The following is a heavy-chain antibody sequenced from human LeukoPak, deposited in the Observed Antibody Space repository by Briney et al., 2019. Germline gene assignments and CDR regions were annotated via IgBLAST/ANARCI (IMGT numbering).Heavy chain of an antibody. CDR3: ARPPHMVRGVMSFGY. J-gene: IGHJ4*02. V-gene: IGHV3-33*01. CDR1: GFTFSSYG. CDR2: IWYDGSNK. D-gene: IGHD3-10*01. Sequence: GRSLRLSCAASGFTFSSYGMHWVRQAPGKGLEWVAVIWYDGSNKYYADSVKGRFTISRDNSKNTLYLQMNSLRAEDTAVYYCARPPHMVRGVMSFGYWGQGTLVTVSS.